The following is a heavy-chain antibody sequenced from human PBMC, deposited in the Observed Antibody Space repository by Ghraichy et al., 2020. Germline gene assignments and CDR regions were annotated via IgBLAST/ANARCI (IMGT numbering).Heavy chain of an antibody. Sequence: GSLRLSCAASGFTFSSYAMSWVRQAPEKGLEWVSAISGSGDSTYYADSMKGRFTISRDNSKSTLYLQMNSLRAEDTAVYYCAKDRAYYYESSGYSWGQGTLVTVSS. CDR2: ISGSGDST. J-gene: IGHJ4*02. CDR3: AKDRAYYYESSGYS. V-gene: IGHV3-23*01. CDR1: GFTFSSYA. D-gene: IGHD3-22*01.